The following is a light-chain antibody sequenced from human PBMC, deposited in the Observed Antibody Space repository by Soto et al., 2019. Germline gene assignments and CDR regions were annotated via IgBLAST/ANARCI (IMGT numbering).Light chain of an antibody. CDR2: DAS. V-gene: IGKV3-20*01. CDR1: QSVSSSY. Sequence: EIVLTQSPGTLSLSPGERATLSCRASQSVSSSYLAWYQQKPGQAPRLLIYDASSMATGNPDRFSGSGSGTDFTLTIRRLEPEDLAVYYCQQYSSSPLPFGGGTKVEIK. CDR3: QQYSSSPLP. J-gene: IGKJ4*01.